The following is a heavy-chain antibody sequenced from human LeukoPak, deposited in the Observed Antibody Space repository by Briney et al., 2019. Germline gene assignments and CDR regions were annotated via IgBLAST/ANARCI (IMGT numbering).Heavy chain of an antibody. D-gene: IGHD3-22*01. CDR1: GFTFSDYY. CDR2: ISSSGSTI. Sequence: GGSLRLSCAASGFTFSDYYMSWIRQAPGKGLEWVSYISSSGSTIYYADSVKGRFTISRDNAKNSLYLQMNSLRAEDTAVYYCARETPTYYYDSSGYFDYWGQGTLVTVSS. CDR3: ARETPTYYYDSSGYFDY. J-gene: IGHJ4*02. V-gene: IGHV3-11*04.